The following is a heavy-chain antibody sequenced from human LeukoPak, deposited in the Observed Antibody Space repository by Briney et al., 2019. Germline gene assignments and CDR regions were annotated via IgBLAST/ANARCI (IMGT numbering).Heavy chain of an antibody. J-gene: IGHJ4*02. V-gene: IGHV3-21*01. CDR1: GFTFSSYS. D-gene: IGHD4-17*01. Sequence: PGGSLRLXCAASGFTFSSYSMNWVRQAPGKVLESVSSISSSSSYIYYADSVKGRFTISRDNAKNSLYLQMNSLRAEDTAVYYCARDDYGDYLPFDYWGQGTLVTVSS. CDR2: ISSSSSYI. CDR3: ARDDYGDYLPFDY.